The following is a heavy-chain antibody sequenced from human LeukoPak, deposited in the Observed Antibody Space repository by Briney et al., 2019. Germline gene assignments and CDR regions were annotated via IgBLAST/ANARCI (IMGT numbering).Heavy chain of an antibody. CDR1: GFTFSSYW. J-gene: IGHJ5*02. V-gene: IGHV3-7*01. CDR2: IKQDGSEK. D-gene: IGHD6-13*01. Sequence: GGSLRLSCAASGFTFSSYWMSWVRQAPGKGLEWVANIKQDGSEKYYVDSVKGRFTISRDNAKNSLYLQMNSLRAEDTAVYYCARRRGTAAPSWVDPWGQGTLVTVSS. CDR3: ARRRGTAAPSWVDP.